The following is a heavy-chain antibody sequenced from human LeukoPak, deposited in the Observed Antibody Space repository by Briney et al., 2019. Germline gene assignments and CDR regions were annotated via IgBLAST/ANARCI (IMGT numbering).Heavy chain of an antibody. CDR2: ISYDGSNK. CDR1: GFTFSSYA. CDR3: ARENEIAIYYMDV. J-gene: IGHJ6*03. D-gene: IGHD2-21*01. V-gene: IGHV3-30-3*01. Sequence: GRSLRLSCAAYGFTFSSYAMHWVRQAPGKGLEWVAVISYDGSNKYYADSVKGRFTISRDNSKNTLYLQMNSLRAEDTAVYYCARENEIAIYYMDVWGKGTTVTVSS.